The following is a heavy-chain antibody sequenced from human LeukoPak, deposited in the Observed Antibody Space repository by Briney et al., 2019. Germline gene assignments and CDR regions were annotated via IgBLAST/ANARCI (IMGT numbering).Heavy chain of an antibody. CDR1: GFTFSSYA. V-gene: IGHV3-30-3*01. CDR2: ISYDGSNK. D-gene: IGHD1-26*01. Sequence: GGSLRLSCAASGFTFSSYAMHWVRQAPGKGLEWVAVISYDGSNKYYADSVKGRFTISRDNSKNTLYLQMNSLRAEDTAVYYCARSSGSYLVIFDYWGQGTLVTVSS. J-gene: IGHJ4*02. CDR3: ARSSGSYLVIFDY.